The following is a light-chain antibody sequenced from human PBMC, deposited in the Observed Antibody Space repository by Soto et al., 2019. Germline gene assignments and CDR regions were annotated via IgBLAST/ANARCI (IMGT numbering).Light chain of an antibody. V-gene: IGLV2-14*03. Sequence: QSALTQPASVSGSPGQSITISCTGTSSDVGGYNYVSWYQHHPGKVPKLMIYDVSHRPSGVSNRFSGSKSGNTASLTISGLQAEDEADYYCSSYGGVRAPVLFGGGTQLTVL. CDR2: DVS. CDR1: SSDVGGYNY. CDR3: SSYGGVRAPVL. J-gene: IGLJ7*01.